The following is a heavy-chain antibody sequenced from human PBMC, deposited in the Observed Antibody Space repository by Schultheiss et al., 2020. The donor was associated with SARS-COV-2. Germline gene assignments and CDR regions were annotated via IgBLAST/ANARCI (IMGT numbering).Heavy chain of an antibody. CDR3: ARDLIGSGT. Sequence: SETLSLTCEVYGGSFSGYYWSWIRQHPGKGLEWIGYIYYSGSTYYNPSLKSRVTISVDTSKNQFSLKLSSVTAADTAVYYCARDLIGSGTWGQGTLVTVSS. V-gene: IGHV4-31*11. CDR2: IYYSGST. J-gene: IGHJ4*02. CDR1: GGSFSGYY. D-gene: IGHD3-10*01.